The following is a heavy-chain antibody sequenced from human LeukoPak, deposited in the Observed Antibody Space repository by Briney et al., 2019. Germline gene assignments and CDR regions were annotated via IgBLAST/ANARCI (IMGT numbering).Heavy chain of an antibody. V-gene: IGHV1-69*05. CDR1: GGTFSSYA. CDR3: ASVFLQPPGYYDSSGYSNVFDY. CDR2: IIPIFGTA. J-gene: IGHJ4*02. D-gene: IGHD3-22*01. Sequence: ASVKVSCKASGGTFSSYAISRVRQAPGQGLEWMGRIIPIFGTANYAQKFQGRVTITTDESTSTAYMELSSLRSEDTAVYYCASVFLQPPGYYDSSGYSNVFDYWGQGTLVTVSS.